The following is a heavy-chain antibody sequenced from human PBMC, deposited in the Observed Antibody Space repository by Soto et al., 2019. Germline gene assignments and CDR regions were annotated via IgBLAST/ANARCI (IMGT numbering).Heavy chain of an antibody. J-gene: IGHJ4*02. V-gene: IGHV3-23*01. CDR1: GVAFSLYS. Sequence: EVVLLESGGGLVQPGGSLRLSCEVSGVAFSLYSMSWVRQAPGKGLEWVASISGNGGTTYYAASGKGRFTFSRDNSKNTVYLQMNSLRGEDTAVYYCAKDRGGFTSGWEFFDFWGQGTLVTVSS. CDR2: ISGNGGTT. CDR3: AKDRGGFTSGWEFFDF. D-gene: IGHD6-19*01.